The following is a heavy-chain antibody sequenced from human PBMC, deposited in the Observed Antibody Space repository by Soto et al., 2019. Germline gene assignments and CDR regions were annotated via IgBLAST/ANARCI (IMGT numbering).Heavy chain of an antibody. D-gene: IGHD2-2*01. J-gene: IGHJ3*02. Sequence: NPWDALSVTCTVSGGSISSYYWSWIRQPPGKGLEWIGYIYYSGSTNYNPSLKSRVTISVDTSKNQFSLKLSSVTAADTAVYYCARAHCSSTSCYFFAGAFDIWGQGTMVTVSS. CDR1: GGSISSYY. CDR2: IYYSGST. CDR3: ARAHCSSTSCYFFAGAFDI. V-gene: IGHV4-59*07.